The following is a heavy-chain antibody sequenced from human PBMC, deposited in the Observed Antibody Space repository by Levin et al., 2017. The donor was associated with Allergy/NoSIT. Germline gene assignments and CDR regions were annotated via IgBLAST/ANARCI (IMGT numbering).Heavy chain of an antibody. J-gene: IGHJ3*02. V-gene: IGHV3-20*01. Sequence: GGSLRLSCAASGFTFDDYGMSWVRQAPGKGLEWVSGINWNGGSTGYADSVKGRFTISRDNAKNSLYLQMNSLRAEDTALYHCARGLRGWYLGGDAFDIWGQGTMVTVSS. CDR3: ARGLRGWYLGGDAFDI. CDR2: INWNGGST. D-gene: IGHD6-19*01. CDR1: GFTFDDYG.